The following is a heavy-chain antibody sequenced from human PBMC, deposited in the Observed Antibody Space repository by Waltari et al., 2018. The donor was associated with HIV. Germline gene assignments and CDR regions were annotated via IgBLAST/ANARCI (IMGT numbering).Heavy chain of an antibody. Sequence: QVQLQESGPGLVKPSETLSLTCPVSGYSISSGYYWGWIRQPPGKGLEWLGSIYHSGSTYYNPSLKSRVTISVDTSKNQFSLKLSSVTAADTAVDYCARGDQSYPRLWFGEFGMDVWGQGTTVTVSS. J-gene: IGHJ6*02. V-gene: IGHV4-38-2*02. CDR1: GYSISSGYY. CDR3: ARGDQSYPRLWFGEFGMDV. D-gene: IGHD3-10*01. CDR2: IYHSGST.